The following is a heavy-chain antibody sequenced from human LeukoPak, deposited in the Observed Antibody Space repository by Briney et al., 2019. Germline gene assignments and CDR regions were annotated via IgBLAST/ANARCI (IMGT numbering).Heavy chain of an antibody. CDR2: INPNSGGT. V-gene: IGHV1-2*02. Sequence: ASVKVSCKASGYTFTGYYMHWVRQAPGQGLEWMGWINPNSGGTNYAQKFQGRVTMTRDTSISTAYMELSRLRSDDTAVYYCARDRVSGGNRIGTGVYFDYWGQGTLVTVSS. CDR1: GYTFTGYY. D-gene: IGHD4-23*01. CDR3: ARDRVSGGNRIGTGVYFDY. J-gene: IGHJ4*02.